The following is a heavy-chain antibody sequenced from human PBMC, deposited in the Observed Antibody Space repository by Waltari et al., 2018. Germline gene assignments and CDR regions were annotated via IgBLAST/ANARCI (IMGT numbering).Heavy chain of an antibody. J-gene: IGHJ4*02. Sequence: EVQLVESGGGLVQPGGSLRLSCAASGFTFSSYAMSWVRQVPGKGLEWVSSISGNGANTDYADSVKGRFTISRDNSKNTLFLQMDSLRAEDTAVYYCAKALTLSSTWDMHWGQGTLVTVSS. V-gene: IGHV3-23*04. CDR2: ISGNGANT. D-gene: IGHD6-13*01. CDR3: AKALTLSSTWDMH. CDR1: GFTFSSYA.